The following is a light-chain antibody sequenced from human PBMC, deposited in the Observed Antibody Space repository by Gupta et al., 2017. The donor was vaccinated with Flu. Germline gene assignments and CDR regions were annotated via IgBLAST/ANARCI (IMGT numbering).Light chain of an antibody. CDR3: QQSYSNPEPLT. V-gene: IGKV1-39*01. CDR1: QSISSY. Sequence: DIQMTQSPSSLSASVGDRVTITCRASQSISSYLNWYQQKPGKAPKLLIYAASSLQSGVPSRFSGSGAGTDFTLTISSLQPEDFATYYCQQSYSNPEPLTFGGGTKVEIK. J-gene: IGKJ4*01. CDR2: AAS.